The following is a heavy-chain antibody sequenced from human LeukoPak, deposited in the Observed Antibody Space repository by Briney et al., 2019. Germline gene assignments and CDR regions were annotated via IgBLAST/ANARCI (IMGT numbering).Heavy chain of an antibody. V-gene: IGHV4-39*07. Sequence: SEALSLTCTVSGGSISTTSYFWAWIRQPPGEGLEWIGSIYYSGTTYYNSSLKSRVSISVETSKNHFSLKMSSLTAADTAVYYCARVYSSSHNWFDTWGQGTHVTVSS. CDR2: IYYSGTT. CDR1: GGSISTTSYF. CDR3: ARVYSSSHNWFDT. D-gene: IGHD6-13*01. J-gene: IGHJ5*02.